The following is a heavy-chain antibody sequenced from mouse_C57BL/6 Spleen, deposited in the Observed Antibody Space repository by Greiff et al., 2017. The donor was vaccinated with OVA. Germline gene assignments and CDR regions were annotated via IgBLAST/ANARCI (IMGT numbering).Heavy chain of an antibody. D-gene: IGHD2-10*01. Sequence: QVHVKQSGAELVRPGASVTLSCKASGYTFTDYEMHWVKQTPVHGLEWIGAIDPETGGTAYNQKFKGKAILTADKSSSTAYMELRSLTSEDSAVYYCTTGNRRLPSAWFAYWGQGTLVTVSA. J-gene: IGHJ3*01. CDR3: TTGNRRLPSAWFAY. CDR1: GYTFTDYE. V-gene: IGHV1-15*01. CDR2: IDPETGGT.